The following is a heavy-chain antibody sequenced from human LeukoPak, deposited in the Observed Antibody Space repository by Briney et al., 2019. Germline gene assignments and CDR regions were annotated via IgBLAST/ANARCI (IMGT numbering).Heavy chain of an antibody. CDR3: ARRPVIPYSSSSEDY. CDR2: IIPIFGTA. J-gene: IGHJ4*02. D-gene: IGHD6-6*01. V-gene: IGHV1-69*05. CDR1: GGTFSSYA. Sequence: SVKVSCKASGGTFSSYAISWVRQAPGQGLEWMGGIIPIFGTANYAQKFQGRVTITTDESTSTAYMELSSLRSEDTAVYYCARRPVIPYSSSSEDYWGQGTLVTVSS.